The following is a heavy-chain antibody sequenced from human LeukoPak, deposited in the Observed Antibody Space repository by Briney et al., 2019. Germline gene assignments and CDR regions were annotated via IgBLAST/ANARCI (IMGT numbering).Heavy chain of an antibody. D-gene: IGHD3-22*01. CDR3: AREGYYESSGQEPGYFDY. CDR1: GYTFTSYY. Sequence: ASVKVSCKASGYTFTSYYMHWVRQAPGQGLEWMGIINPSGGSTSYAQKFQGRVTMTRDTSTSTVYVELSSLRSEDTAVYYCAREGYYESSGQEPGYFDYWGQGTLVTVSS. J-gene: IGHJ4*02. V-gene: IGHV1-46*01. CDR2: INPSGGST.